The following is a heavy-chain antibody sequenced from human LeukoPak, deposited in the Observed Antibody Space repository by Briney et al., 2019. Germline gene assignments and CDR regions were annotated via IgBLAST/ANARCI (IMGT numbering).Heavy chain of an antibody. D-gene: IGHD1-1*01. V-gene: IGHV1-69*04. Sequence: VASVKVSCKASGGTFSSYAISWVRQAPGQGLEWMGRIIPILGIANYAQKFQGRVTITADKSTSTAYMELSSLRSEDTAVYHCARDPQLERRVNWFDPWGQGTLVTVSS. J-gene: IGHJ5*02. CDR3: ARDPQLERRVNWFDP. CDR1: GGTFSSYA. CDR2: IIPILGIA.